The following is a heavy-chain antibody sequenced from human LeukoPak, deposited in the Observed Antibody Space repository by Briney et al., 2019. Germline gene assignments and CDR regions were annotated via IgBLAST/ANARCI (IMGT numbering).Heavy chain of an antibody. CDR2: IWYDGSNK. CDR3: ARTCRSGDGYEAGYFDY. D-gene: IGHD5-24*01. CDR1: GFIFSSYG. J-gene: IGHJ4*02. V-gene: IGHV3-33*01. Sequence: GGSLRLSCAASGFIFSSYGMHWVRQAPGKGLEWVAVIWYDGSNKYYADSVKGRFTISRDNSKNTLSLQMNSLRAEDTAVYYCARTCRSGDGYEAGYFDYWGQGNLVTVSS.